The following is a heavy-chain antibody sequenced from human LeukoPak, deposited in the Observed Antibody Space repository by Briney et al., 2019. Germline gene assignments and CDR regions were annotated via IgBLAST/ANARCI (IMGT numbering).Heavy chain of an antibody. CDR3: ARQQYAAAGGFFDY. J-gene: IGHJ4*02. D-gene: IGHD6-13*01. CDR1: GGSISSYY. V-gene: IGHV4-59*08. Sequence: SETLSLTCTVSGGSISSYYWSWIRQPPGKGLEWIGYIYYSGSTNYNPSLKGRVTISVDTSKNQFSLKLSSVTAADTAVYYCARQQYAAAGGFFDYWGQGTLVTVSS. CDR2: IYYSGST.